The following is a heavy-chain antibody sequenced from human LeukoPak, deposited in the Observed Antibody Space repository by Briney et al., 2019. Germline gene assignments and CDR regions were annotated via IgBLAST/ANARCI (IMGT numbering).Heavy chain of an antibody. Sequence: ASVNVSCKASGYTFTSYDINWVRQAPGQGLEWMGWMNPNSGNTGYAQTFQGRVTMTRNNSISTAYMELSSLTSEDTAVYYCARGSNFDWLFSIDRWGQGTLVTVSS. CDR2: MNPNSGNT. CDR1: GYTFTSYD. D-gene: IGHD3-9*01. CDR3: ARGSNFDWLFSIDR. V-gene: IGHV1-8*01. J-gene: IGHJ5*02.